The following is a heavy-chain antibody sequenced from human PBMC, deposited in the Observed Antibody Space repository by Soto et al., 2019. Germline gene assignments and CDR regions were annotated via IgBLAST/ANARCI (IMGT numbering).Heavy chain of an antibody. CDR1: GFTFSTYL. D-gene: IGHD2-15*01. J-gene: IGHJ6*03. Sequence: PGGSLRLSCEASGFTFSTYLMSCARQAPGKGLERVATIRQDGNEKHHVDSVRDRLTISRANAESSFYLQLSSLRAEHSPGYYCVRGCGGSSCSYYLDVWGRVTTVTVPS. CDR2: IRQDGNEK. V-gene: IGHV3-7*02. CDR3: VRGCGGSSCSYYLDV.